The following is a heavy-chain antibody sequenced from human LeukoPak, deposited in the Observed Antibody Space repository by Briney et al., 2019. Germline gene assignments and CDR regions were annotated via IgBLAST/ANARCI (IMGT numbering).Heavy chain of an antibody. V-gene: IGHV3-74*01. Sequence: PGGSLRLSCAASGFTFSSYWMHWVRQAPVKGLVWVLRINSDGSSTDYADSVKGRFTISRDNAKNTLYLQMNSRRAEDTAVYYCARGTGYAVFDIWGQGTMVTVSS. CDR2: INSDGSST. J-gene: IGHJ3*02. CDR1: GFTFSSYW. CDR3: ARGTGYAVFDI. D-gene: IGHD5-12*01.